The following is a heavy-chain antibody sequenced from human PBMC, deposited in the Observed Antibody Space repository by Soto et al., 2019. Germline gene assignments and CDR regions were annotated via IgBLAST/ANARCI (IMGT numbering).Heavy chain of an antibody. V-gene: IGHV1-2*04. J-gene: IGHJ6*02. CDR2: INPKSGGT. CDR3: ARGDSTDCSNGVCSFFYNHDTDV. Sequence: QVQLVQSGAEVKKPGASVKVSCKASGYSFTDYHIHWVRQAPGQGLEWLGRINPKSGGTSTAQKFQGWVTMLTDTPNRTASMELTRLTSDDTAIYYCARGDSTDCSNGVCSFFYNHDTDVWGQGTKVTVSS. CDR1: GYSFTDYH. D-gene: IGHD2-8*01.